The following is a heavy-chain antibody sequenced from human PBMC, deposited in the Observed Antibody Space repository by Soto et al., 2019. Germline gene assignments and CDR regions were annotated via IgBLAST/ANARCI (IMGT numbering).Heavy chain of an antibody. CDR3: ARGSIAVAGTGSEGYFDY. Sequence: GASVKVSCKASGYTFTSYYMHWVRQAPGQGLEWMGIINPSGGSTSYAQKFQGRVTMTRDTSTSTVYMELSSLRSEDTAVYYCARGSIAVAGTGSEGYFDYSGQGTLVTVSS. CDR1: GYTFTSYY. J-gene: IGHJ4*02. CDR2: INPSGGST. D-gene: IGHD6-19*01. V-gene: IGHV1-46*03.